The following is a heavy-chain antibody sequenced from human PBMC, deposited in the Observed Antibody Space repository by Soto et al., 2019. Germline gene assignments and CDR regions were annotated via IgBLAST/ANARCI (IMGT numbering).Heavy chain of an antibody. J-gene: IGHJ4*02. D-gene: IGHD6-19*01. CDR3: ARVSPTVARTSEYFDY. Sequence: SETLSLTCTVSGGSISSYYWSWIRQPPGKGLEWIGYIYYSGSTNYNPSLKSRVTISVDTSKNQFSLKLSSVTAADTAVYYCARVSPTVARTSEYFDYWGQGTLVTVSS. V-gene: IGHV4-59*01. CDR2: IYYSGST. CDR1: GGSISSYY.